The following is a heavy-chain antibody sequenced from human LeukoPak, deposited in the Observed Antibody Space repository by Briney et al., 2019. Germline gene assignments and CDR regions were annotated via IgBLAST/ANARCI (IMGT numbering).Heavy chain of an antibody. CDR3: ARVRSSRSSGYSY. CDR1: GGSFSGYC. CDR2: INHSGST. D-gene: IGHD3-22*01. Sequence: SETLSLTCAVYGGSFSGYCWSWIRQPPGKGLEWIGEINHSGSTNYNPSLKSRVTISVDTSKNQFSLKLSSVTAADTAVYYCARVRSSRSSGYSYWGQGTLVTVSS. V-gene: IGHV4-34*01. J-gene: IGHJ4*02.